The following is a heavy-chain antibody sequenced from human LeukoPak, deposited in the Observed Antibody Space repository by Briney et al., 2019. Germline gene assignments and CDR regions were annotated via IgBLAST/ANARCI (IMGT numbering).Heavy chain of an antibody. CDR3: AKGGEQWPHGAGAFDY. CDR2: ISWDGGST. D-gene: IGHD6-19*01. J-gene: IGHJ4*02. Sequence: GGSLRLSCAASGFTFDDYAMHWVRQAPGKGLEWVSLISWDGGSTYYADSVKGRFTISRGNSKNSLYLQMNSLRAEDTALYYCAKGGEQWPHGAGAFDYWGQGTLVTVSS. CDR1: GFTFDDYA. V-gene: IGHV3-43D*03.